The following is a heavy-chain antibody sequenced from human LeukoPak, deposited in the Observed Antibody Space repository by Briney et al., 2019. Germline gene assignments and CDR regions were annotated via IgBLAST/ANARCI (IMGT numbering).Heavy chain of an antibody. CDR1: GGSISSYY. CDR2: INTSGST. J-gene: IGHJ6*02. CDR3: ARASGTTFYGMDV. Sequence: SETLSLTCTVSGGSISSYYWSWIRQPAGKGLEWIGRINTSGSTNYNPSLKNRVTMSVDTSKTQFSLKLSSVTAADTAVYYCARASGTTFYGMDVWGQGTTVTVSS. D-gene: IGHD1-7*01. V-gene: IGHV4-4*07.